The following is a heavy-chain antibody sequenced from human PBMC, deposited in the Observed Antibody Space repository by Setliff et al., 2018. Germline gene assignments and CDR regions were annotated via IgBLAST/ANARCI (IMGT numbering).Heavy chain of an antibody. J-gene: IGHJ5*02. V-gene: IGHV4-38-2*01. CDR3: AKNGFGVVALGVNNWFDP. D-gene: IGHD3-10*01. CDR1: GYSISSDYY. Sequence: PSETLSLTCAVSGYSISSDYYWGWIRQPPGKGLEWIGSMYHSGSTYYNPSLKSRVTISVDTSKNQFSLKLSSVTAADTAVYYCAKNGFGVVALGVNNWFDPWGQGALVTVSS. CDR2: MYHSGST.